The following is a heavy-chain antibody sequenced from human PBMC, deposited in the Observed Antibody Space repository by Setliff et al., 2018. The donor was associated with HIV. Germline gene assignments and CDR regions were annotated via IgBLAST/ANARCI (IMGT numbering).Heavy chain of an antibody. CDR3: AREYQTASGGTRVANYFDY. CDR2: INAGNGNT. Sequence: ASVKVSCKASGYTFTTYGISWVRQAPGQRLEWMGWINAGNGNTTYAQKFQGRVTMTSDTSTSTVYMELSSLRSEDTAIYYCAREYQTASGGTRVANYFDYWGQGTLVTVSS. CDR1: GYTFTTYG. J-gene: IGHJ4*02. D-gene: IGHD6-13*01. V-gene: IGHV1-18*04.